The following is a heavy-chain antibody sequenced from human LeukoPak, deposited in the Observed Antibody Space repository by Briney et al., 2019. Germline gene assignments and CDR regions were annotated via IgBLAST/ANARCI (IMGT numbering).Heavy chain of an antibody. CDR2: ISYDGSNK. CDR1: GFTFSSYG. D-gene: IGHD2-2*01. Sequence: GGSLRLSCAASGFTFSSYGMHGVRQAPGKGLEWVAVISYDGSNKYYADAVKGRFTISRDNSKNTLYLQMNSLRAEDTAVYYCAKSGDKGYCSSTSCHEFDYWGQGTLVTVSS. J-gene: IGHJ4*02. V-gene: IGHV3-30*18. CDR3: AKSGDKGYCSSTSCHEFDY.